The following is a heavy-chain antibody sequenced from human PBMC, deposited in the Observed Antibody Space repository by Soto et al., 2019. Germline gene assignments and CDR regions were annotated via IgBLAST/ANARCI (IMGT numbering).Heavy chain of an antibody. J-gene: IGHJ6*02. CDR3: AKDQTRSSDTAIPSGDYYYGMDV. D-gene: IGHD5-18*01. V-gene: IGHV3-43*01. CDR1: GFTFDDYT. CDR2: ISWDGGST. Sequence: GGSLRLSCAASGFTFDDYTMHWVRQAPGKGLEWVSLISWDGGSTYYADSVKGRFTISRDNSKNSLYLQMNSLRTEDTALYYCAKDQTRSSDTAIPSGDYYYGMDVWGQGTTVTVSS.